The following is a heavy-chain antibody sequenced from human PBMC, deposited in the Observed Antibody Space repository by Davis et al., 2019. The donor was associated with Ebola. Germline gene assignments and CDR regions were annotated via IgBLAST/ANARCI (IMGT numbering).Heavy chain of an antibody. CDR3: AKVSRTTVTTRGYYYGMDV. J-gene: IGHJ6*02. D-gene: IGHD4-17*01. V-gene: IGHV3-30*18. Sequence: GESLKISCAASGFTFSNYGVHWVRQAPGKGLEWVAVISYDGSNKYYADSVKGRFTISRDNSNNTLYLQMNSLRGEDTAVYYCAKVSRTTVTTRGYYYGMDVWGQGTTVTVSS. CDR2: ISYDGSNK. CDR1: GFTFSNYG.